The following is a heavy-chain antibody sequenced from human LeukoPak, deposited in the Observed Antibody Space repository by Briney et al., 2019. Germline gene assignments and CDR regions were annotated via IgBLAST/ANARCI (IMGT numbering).Heavy chain of an antibody. CDR3: ARRRRWLQLREGIHYMDV. CDR2: INHSGRT. CDR1: GGSISSSSYY. J-gene: IGHJ6*03. Sequence: SETLSLTCTVSGGSISSSSYYWGWIRQPPGKGLEWIGEINHSGRTNYNPSLKSRVTISVDTSKNQFSLKLSSVTAADTAVYYCARRRRWLQLREGIHYMDVWGKGTTVTISS. D-gene: IGHD5-24*01. V-gene: IGHV4-39*07.